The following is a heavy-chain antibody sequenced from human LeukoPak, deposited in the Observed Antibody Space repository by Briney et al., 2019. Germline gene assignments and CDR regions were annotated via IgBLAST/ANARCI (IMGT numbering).Heavy chain of an antibody. CDR1: GFTFSGSA. J-gene: IGHJ4*02. CDR3: TRRSGDDSRGYYDY. Sequence: GGSLRLSCAASGFTFSGSAMHWVRHAYGKGLEWVGRIRSKVNSYATAYAASVKGRFTISRDESKNTAYLQMNSLKTEDTAVYYCTRRSGDDSRGYYDYWGQGTLVTVSS. D-gene: IGHD3-22*01. CDR2: IRSKVNSYAT. V-gene: IGHV3-73*01.